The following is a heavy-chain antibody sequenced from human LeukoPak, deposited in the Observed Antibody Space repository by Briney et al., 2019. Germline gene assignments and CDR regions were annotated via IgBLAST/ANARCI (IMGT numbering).Heavy chain of an antibody. D-gene: IGHD3-9*01. V-gene: IGHV1-2*06. CDR2: INPNSGGT. CDR3: ARDDWGDYWYFDL. J-gene: IGHJ2*01. Sequence: ASVKVSCKASGYTFTGYYMHWVRQAPGQGLEWMGRINPNSGGTNYAQKFQGRVTMTRDTSISTAYMELSRLGSDDTAVYYCARDDWGDYWYFDLWGRGTLVTVSS. CDR1: GYTFTGYY.